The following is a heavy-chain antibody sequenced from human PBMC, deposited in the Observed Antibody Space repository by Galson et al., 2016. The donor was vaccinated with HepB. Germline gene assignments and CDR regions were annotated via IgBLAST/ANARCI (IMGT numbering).Heavy chain of an antibody. J-gene: IGHJ4*02. Sequence: ETLSLTCAVYGGSFSGYYWSWIRQSSGKGLEWIGEINQSGNTNNNPSLKSRVNKSVDTSTTQFSLRLSSVTAADTAVYYCARYVRARSPVTPASFDYWGQGTLITVSS. V-gene: IGHV4-34*01. CDR3: ARYVRARSPVTPASFDY. CDR1: GGSFSGYY. CDR2: INQSGNT. D-gene: IGHD6-6*01.